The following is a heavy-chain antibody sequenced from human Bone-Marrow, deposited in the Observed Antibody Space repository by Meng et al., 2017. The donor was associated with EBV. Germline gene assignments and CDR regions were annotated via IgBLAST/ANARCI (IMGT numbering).Heavy chain of an antibody. CDR1: GGSISTRSSH. J-gene: IGHJ4*02. CDR2: INHSGST. D-gene: IGHD2-15*01. V-gene: IGHV4-39*07. CDR3: AGSVLCRGGSCSLFDY. Sequence: LHCQESCPGLVIPSETLSLPCTVPGGSISTRSSHWGWSRQPPGKGLEWIGKINHSGSTNYNPSLKSRVAISVDTSKNQFSLKLSSVTAADTAVYYCAGSVLCRGGSCSLFDYWGQGTLVTVSS.